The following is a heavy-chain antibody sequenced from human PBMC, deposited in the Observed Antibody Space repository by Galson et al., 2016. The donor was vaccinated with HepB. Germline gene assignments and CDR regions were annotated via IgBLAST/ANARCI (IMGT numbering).Heavy chain of an antibody. V-gene: IGHV3-9*01. J-gene: IGHJ5*02. CDR3: VKDPKMDFWSGYNWFYP. CDR2: ISWNSGRK. CDR1: GFTFDDYA. D-gene: IGHD3-3*01. Sequence: SLRLSCAASGFTFDDYAMHWVRQAPGKGLEWVSSISWNSGRKGYADSVKGRFTISRDNARKSLYLQMNSLRTEDTALYYCVKDPKMDFWSGYNWFYPWGQGTLVTVSS.